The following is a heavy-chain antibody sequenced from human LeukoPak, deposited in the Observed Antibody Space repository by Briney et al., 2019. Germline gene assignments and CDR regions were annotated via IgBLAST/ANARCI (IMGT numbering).Heavy chain of an antibody. CDR2: ITNDGSGT. D-gene: IGHD3-10*01. CDR1: GFPFSNYW. CDR3: AKDQGARYFGSGSNWFDP. Sequence: GGSLRLSCAASGFPFSNYWMPWVRQAPGKGLVWVSHITNDGSGTSYADSVKGRFTISRDNAKYTLYLQMNSLRVEDMAVYYCAKDQGARYFGSGSNWFDPWGQGTLVTVSS. V-gene: IGHV3-74*01. J-gene: IGHJ5*02.